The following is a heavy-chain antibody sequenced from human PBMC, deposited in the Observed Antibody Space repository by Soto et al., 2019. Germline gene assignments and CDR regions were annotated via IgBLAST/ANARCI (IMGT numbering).Heavy chain of an antibody. CDR2: IYYSGST. J-gene: IGHJ5*02. CDR1: GCSISSYY. D-gene: IGHD3-10*01. V-gene: IGHV4-59*01. CDR3: ARSIMVRGWNWFVP. Sequence: SETLSLTCTVSGCSISSYYWSWLRQPPGKGLEWIGYIYYSGSTNYNPSLKRRVTISVDTSKNQFSLKLSSVTAADTAVYYCARSIMVRGWNWFVPWGQGTLVTVS.